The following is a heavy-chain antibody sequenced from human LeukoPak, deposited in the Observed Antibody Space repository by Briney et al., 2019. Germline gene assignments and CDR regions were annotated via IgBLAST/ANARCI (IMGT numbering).Heavy chain of an antibody. CDR1: GFTFRSYG. CDR3: ARRYYSDSSGYSFDY. D-gene: IGHD3-22*01. J-gene: IGHJ4*02. Sequence: GGSLRLSCAASGFTFRSYGMHWVRQAPGKGLEWVAHISYNGGNKDYADSVRGRFTISRDDSKSTLYLQMNSLTTEDTAVYYCARRYYSDSSGYSFDYWGQGTLVAVSS. CDR2: ISYNGGNK. V-gene: IGHV3-30*19.